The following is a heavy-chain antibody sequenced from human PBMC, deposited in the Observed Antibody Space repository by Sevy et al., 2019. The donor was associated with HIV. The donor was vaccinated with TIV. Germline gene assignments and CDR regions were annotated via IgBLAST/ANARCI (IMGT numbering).Heavy chain of an antibody. J-gene: IGHJ4*02. CDR2: IYHSGST. Sequence: SETLSLTCAVSGGSISSGTYSWSWIRQPPGKGLEWIGYIYHSGSTYYYPSLKSRVTISVDRSENQFSLNLRSVTAADTAGYYCAREGSPGGYFDYWGQGTLVTVSS. CDR3: AREGSPGGYFDY. D-gene: IGHD3-16*01. V-gene: IGHV4-30-2*01. CDR1: GGSISSGTYS.